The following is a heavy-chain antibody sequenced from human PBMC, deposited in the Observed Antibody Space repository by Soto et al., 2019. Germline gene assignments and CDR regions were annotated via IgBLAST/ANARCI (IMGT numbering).Heavy chain of an antibody. D-gene: IGHD3-3*01. CDR3: AKQLNYDFWSGYPEAFDI. CDR1: GFTFSSHV. Sequence: EVQLLESGGGLVQPGGSLRLSCAASGFTFSSHVMSWVRQAPGKGLEWVSGISGSGGSTYSADSVKGRFTISRDNSKNTLYLQMNSLRAEDTVLYYCAKQLNYDFWSGYPEAFDIWGQGTMVIVSS. CDR2: ISGSGGST. J-gene: IGHJ3*02. V-gene: IGHV3-23*01.